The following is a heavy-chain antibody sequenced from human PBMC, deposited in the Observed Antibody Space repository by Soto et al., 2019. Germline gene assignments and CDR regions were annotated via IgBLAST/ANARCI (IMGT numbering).Heavy chain of an antibody. Sequence: LSLTCAVYGGSFSGYYWSWIRQPPGKGLEWIGEINHSGSTNYNPSLKSRVTISVDTSKNQFSLKLSSVTAADTAVYYCARGHPIYCSSTSCYAYYYYYGMDVWGQGTTVTVSS. CDR1: GGSFSGYY. CDR3: ARGHPIYCSSTSCYAYYYYYGMDV. V-gene: IGHV4-34*01. D-gene: IGHD2-2*01. CDR2: INHSGST. J-gene: IGHJ6*02.